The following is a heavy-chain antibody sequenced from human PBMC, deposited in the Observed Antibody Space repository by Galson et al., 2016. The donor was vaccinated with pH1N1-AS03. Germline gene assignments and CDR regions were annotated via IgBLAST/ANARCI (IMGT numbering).Heavy chain of an antibody. CDR2: IYYTGKA. CDR1: GVSVGYGGYY. CDR3: ARGYRDGYNYAPRCYFHS. V-gene: IGHV4-61*08. D-gene: IGHD5-24*01. Sequence: ETLSLTCAVSGVSVGYGGYYWIWIRQSPGKALEWVASIYYTGKANYNPSLQSRVTISLDTSNNQFSLRLTSVTAADTAFYYCARGYRDGYNYAPRCYFHSWGQGTLVTVSS. J-gene: IGHJ4*02.